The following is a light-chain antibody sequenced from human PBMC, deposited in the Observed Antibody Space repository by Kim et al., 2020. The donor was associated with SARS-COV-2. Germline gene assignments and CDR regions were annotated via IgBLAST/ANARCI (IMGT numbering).Light chain of an antibody. V-gene: IGLV3-21*04. CDR3: QVWDSGADRVV. Sequence: SYELTQPPSVSVAPGKTARISGGGNNLGDYRVHWYQQKPGQAPILVIYYDNLRPSGIPARFSGSNSGNTVTLTISRVEAGDEAEYYCQVWDSGADRVVFGGGTKLTVL. J-gene: IGLJ2*01. CDR1: NLGDYR. CDR2: YDN.